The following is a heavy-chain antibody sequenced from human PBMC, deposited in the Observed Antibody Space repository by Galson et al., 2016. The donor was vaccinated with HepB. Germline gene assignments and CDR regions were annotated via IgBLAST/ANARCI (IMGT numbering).Heavy chain of an antibody. J-gene: IGHJ3*01. V-gene: IGHV3-33*01. CDR2: IWYDGSHK. D-gene: IGHD3-10*01. CDR1: GFTFRSYG. CDR3: ARNYHYGSGSYIPYF. Sequence: SLRLSCAASGFTFRSYGMHWVRQVPGKGLEWVAVIWYDGSHKFYVDSVRGRFTISRDNSKNTLFLQMNSLRAEDTAVYYCARNYHYGSGSYIPYFWGQGTRVTVST.